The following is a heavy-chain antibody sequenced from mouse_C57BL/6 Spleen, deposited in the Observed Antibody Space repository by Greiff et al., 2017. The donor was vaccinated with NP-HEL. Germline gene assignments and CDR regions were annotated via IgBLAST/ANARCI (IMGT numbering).Heavy chain of an antibody. J-gene: IGHJ1*03. V-gene: IGHV5-9-1*02. D-gene: IGHD1-1*01. CDR3: TRVYYYGSSYGYFDV. CDR2: ISSGGDYI. Sequence: EVKLVESGEGLVKPGGSLKLSCAASGFTFSSYAMSWVRQTPEKRLEWVAYISSGGDYIYYADTVKGRFTISRDNARNTLYLQMSSLKSEDTAMYYCTRVYYYGSSYGYFDVWGTGTTVTVSS. CDR1: GFTFSSYA.